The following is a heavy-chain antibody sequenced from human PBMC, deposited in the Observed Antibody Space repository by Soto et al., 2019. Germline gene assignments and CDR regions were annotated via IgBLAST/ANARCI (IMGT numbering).Heavy chain of an antibody. D-gene: IGHD6-25*01. Sequence: EVQLVESGGALVQRGGSLTLSCAASGFRFSIYSMNWVRQAPGKGLEWSAYITSDTKTIKYAESVKGRFTISRDNAKNSVYLPMNNLSDEDTAVYYCARSAEGHFDYWGQGTVVTVSS. CDR2: ITSDTKTI. V-gene: IGHV3-48*02. J-gene: IGHJ4*02. CDR3: ARSAEGHFDY. CDR1: GFRFSIYS.